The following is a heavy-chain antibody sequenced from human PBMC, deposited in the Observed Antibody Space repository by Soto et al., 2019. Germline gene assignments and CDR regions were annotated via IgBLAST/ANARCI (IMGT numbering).Heavy chain of an antibody. CDR3: ARDLRAVGMASRFDP. CDR2: IGNRGTGI. D-gene: IGHD6-13*01. CDR1: GFTFGYYY. V-gene: IGHV3-11*01. J-gene: IGHJ5*02. Sequence: QVQLVESVGGLVKPGGSLRLSREASGFTFGYYYMTWIRQAPGKGLEGVSFIGNRGTGIYYADSVKGRFTNFRDNATQSLCLQMNSLRAEDTAMYYCARDLRAVGMASRFDPWGQGTLVTVSS.